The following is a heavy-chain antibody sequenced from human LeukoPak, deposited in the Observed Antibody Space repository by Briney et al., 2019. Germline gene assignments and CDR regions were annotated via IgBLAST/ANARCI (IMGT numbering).Heavy chain of an antibody. CDR2: IYYSGST. J-gene: IGHJ4*02. CDR3: ASYTTTPTYYDFWSGYYTSDY. V-gene: IGHV4-61*08. Sequence: SETLSLTCTVSGGSISSGDYYWSWIRQPPGEGLEWIGYIYYSGSTNYNPSLKSRVTISVDTSKNQFSLKLSSVTAADTAVYYCASYTTTPTYYDFWSGYYTSDYWGQGTLVTVSS. D-gene: IGHD3-3*01. CDR1: GGSISSGDYY.